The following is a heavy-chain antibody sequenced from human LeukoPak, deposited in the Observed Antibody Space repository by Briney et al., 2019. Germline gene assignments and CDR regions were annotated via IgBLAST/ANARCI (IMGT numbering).Heavy chain of an antibody. CDR3: AKHGPPSGWLLHNWFDP. D-gene: IGHD3-22*01. CDR1: GGSISSHY. V-gene: IGHV4-59*11. J-gene: IGHJ5*02. CDR2: IYYSGST. Sequence: SSETLSLTCTVSGGSISSHYWSWIRQPPGKGLEWIGYIYYSGSTNYNPSLKSRVTISVDTSKNQFSLKLSSVTAADTAVYYCAKHGPPSGWLLHNWFDPWGQGTLVTVP.